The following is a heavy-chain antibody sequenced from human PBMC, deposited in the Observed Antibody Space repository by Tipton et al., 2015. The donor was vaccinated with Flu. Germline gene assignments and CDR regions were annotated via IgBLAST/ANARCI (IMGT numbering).Heavy chain of an antibody. J-gene: IGHJ4*02. CDR2: IRHDESDK. D-gene: IGHD6-19*01. CDR3: AKDGWDTSGWYPFDY. CDR1: GFDFSGYG. V-gene: IGHV3-30*02. Sequence: QLVQSGGGLVQPGGSLRLSCVASGFDFSGYGMHWVRQAPGKGLEWVAFIRHDESDKYYADSVKGRFTISRDNSKNALYLLISSLRPEDTAVYYCAKDGWDTSGWYPFDYWGQGTLVTVSA.